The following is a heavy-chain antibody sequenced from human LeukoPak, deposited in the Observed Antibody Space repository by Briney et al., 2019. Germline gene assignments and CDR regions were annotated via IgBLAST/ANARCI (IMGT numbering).Heavy chain of an antibody. CDR2: INHSGST. CDR3: ARDLYSGSFGIGY. J-gene: IGHJ4*02. V-gene: IGHV4-34*01. CDR1: GGSFSGYY. Sequence: SSETLSLTCAVYGGSFSGYYWSWIRQPPGKGLEWIGEINHSGSTNYNPSLKSRVTISVDKSKNQFFLNLNSVTAADTAVYYCARDLYSGSFGIGYWGQGTLVTVSS. D-gene: IGHD1-26*01.